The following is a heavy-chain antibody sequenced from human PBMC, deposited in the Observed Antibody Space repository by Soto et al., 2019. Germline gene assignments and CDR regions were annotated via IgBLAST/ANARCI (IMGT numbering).Heavy chain of an antibody. D-gene: IGHD3-3*01. CDR2: ISAYNGNT. CDR1: GYTFNSYG. J-gene: IGHJ4*02. CDR3: ARERIFSAEQRKFAY. Sequence: QVPLVQSGAAVKKPGASVKVSCKASGYTFNSYGISWVRQAPRQGLEWMGWISAYNGNTNYAKNFQGRVTMTTETSTGTAYMELRSLTSDNTAVYYCARERIFSAEQRKFAYWGQGALV. V-gene: IGHV1-18*01.